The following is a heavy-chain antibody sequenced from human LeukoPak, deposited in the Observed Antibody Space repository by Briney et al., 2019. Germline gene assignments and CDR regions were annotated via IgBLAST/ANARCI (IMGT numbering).Heavy chain of an antibody. V-gene: IGHV3-53*01. CDR3: ARNKWGDYTGSDY. D-gene: IGHD4-17*01. J-gene: IGHJ4*02. CDR1: GFTVSTNY. CDR2: IYSGGRT. Sequence: GGSLRLSCVVSGFTVSTNYMNWVRQAPGKGLEWVSIIYSGGRTYYADSVKGRFTISRDNSKNTLYLQMNSLRVEDTAVYYCARNKWGDYTGSDYWGQGTLVTVSS.